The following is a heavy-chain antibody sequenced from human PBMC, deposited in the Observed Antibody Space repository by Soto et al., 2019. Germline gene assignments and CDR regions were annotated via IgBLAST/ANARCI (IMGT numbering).Heavy chain of an antibody. CDR2: FDPEDGET. Sequence: ASVKVSCKVSGYTLTELSIRWVRQAPGKGLEWMGGFDPEDGETSYAKKFQGRVTMTKDTSTDTAYMELSSLRSEATAVYYCDTDPSIAAPTYYYGMDVWGQGTTVTVSS. D-gene: IGHD6-6*01. CDR3: DTDPSIAAPTYYYGMDV. CDR1: GYTLTELS. J-gene: IGHJ6*02. V-gene: IGHV1-24*01.